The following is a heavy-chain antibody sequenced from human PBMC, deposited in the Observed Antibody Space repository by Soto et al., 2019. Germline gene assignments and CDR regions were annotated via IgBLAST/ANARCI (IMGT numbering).Heavy chain of an antibody. CDR3: ARDRGEGDDY. J-gene: IGHJ4*02. CDR1: GGSFSGYY. V-gene: IGHV4-59*01. CDR2: INYSGST. Sequence: SETLSLTCAVYGGSFSGYYWSWIRQPPGKGLEWIGDINYSGSTNYNPSLKSRVTISVDTSKNQFSLKLSSVTAADTAVYYCARDRGEGDDYWGQGTLVTVSS.